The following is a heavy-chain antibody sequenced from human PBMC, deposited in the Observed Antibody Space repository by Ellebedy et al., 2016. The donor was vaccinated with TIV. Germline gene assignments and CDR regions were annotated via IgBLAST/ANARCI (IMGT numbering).Heavy chain of an antibody. V-gene: IGHV4-59*11. CDR1: SGSISSHY. Sequence: MPSETLSLTCTVSSGSISSHYWSWIRQPPGKGLEWIGYIYYSGITNYNPSLKSRVTISVDTPKNQFSLNLSSVTAADTAVYYCARRNLNAMDVWGQGTTVTVSS. CDR2: IYYSGIT. CDR3: ARRNLNAMDV. J-gene: IGHJ6*02.